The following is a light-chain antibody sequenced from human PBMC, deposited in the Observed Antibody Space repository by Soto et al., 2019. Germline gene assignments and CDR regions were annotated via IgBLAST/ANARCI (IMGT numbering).Light chain of an antibody. CDR1: QSVNSNY. CDR2: GAS. V-gene: IGKV3-20*01. Sequence: EIVLTQSPGTLSLSPGDRATLSCRASQSVNSNYLAWYQRKPGQAPRLLIYGASNRATDIPYRFSASGSGTDFPLPITRLEAEDFAVYYCQQYDSTPPTFGQGPKVEVK. CDR3: QQYDSTPPT. J-gene: IGKJ1*01.